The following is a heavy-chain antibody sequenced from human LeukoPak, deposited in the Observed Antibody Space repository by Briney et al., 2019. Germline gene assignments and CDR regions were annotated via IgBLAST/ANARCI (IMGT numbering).Heavy chain of an antibody. J-gene: IGHJ6*03. D-gene: IGHD6-6*01. Sequence: SETLSLTCAVYGGSVSGYYWSWIRQPPGKGLEWIGEINHSGSTNYNPSLKSRVTISVDTSKNQFSLKLSSVTAADTAVYYYARRNQQLVAYYYYYYYMDVWGKGTTVTVSS. CDR2: INHSGST. V-gene: IGHV4-34*01. CDR3: ARRNQQLVAYYYYYYYMDV. CDR1: GGSVSGYY.